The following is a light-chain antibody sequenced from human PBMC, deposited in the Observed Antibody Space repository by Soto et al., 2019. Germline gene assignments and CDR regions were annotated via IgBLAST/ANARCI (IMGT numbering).Light chain of an antibody. CDR1: SSDVDGYNS. J-gene: IGLJ1*01. CDR2: DVS. CDR3: SSYTSSSTL. Sequence: QSVLTQPASVSGSPGQSITISCTGTSSDVDGYNSVSWYQQRPGKAPKLMIYDVSNRPSGVSNRFSGSKSGNTASLTISGLHAEDEADYYSSSYTSSSTLFGTGTKLSVL. V-gene: IGLV2-14*01.